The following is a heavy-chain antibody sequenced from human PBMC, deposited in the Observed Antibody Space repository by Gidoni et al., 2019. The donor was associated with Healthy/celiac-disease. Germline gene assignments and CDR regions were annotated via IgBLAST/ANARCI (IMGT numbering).Heavy chain of an antibody. CDR2: IYYSGST. V-gene: IGHV4-28*01. Sequence: DSKASTCAVSGYSISSSNWWGWIRQPPGKGLEWIGYIYYSGSTYYNPSLKSRVTMSVDTSKNQFSLKLSSVTAVDTAVYYCARRVDYYGSGSYGGYYFDYWGQGTLVTVSS. CDR1: GYSISSSNW. D-gene: IGHD3-10*01. J-gene: IGHJ4*02. CDR3: ARRVDYYGSGSYGGYYFDY.